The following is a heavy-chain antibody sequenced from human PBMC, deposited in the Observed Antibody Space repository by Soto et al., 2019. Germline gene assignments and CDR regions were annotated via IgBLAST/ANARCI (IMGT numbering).Heavy chain of an antibody. CDR3: AKSVVPAASVYYYMEV. J-gene: IGHJ6*03. V-gene: IGHV3-23*01. Sequence: GGSLRLSCAASGFTFSSYAMSWVRQAPGKGLEWVSAISGSGGSTYYADSVKGRFTISRDNSKNTLYLQMNSLRAEDTAVYYCAKSVVPAASVYYYMEVWGKGTTVTVSS. D-gene: IGHD2-2*01. CDR2: ISGSGGST. CDR1: GFTFSSYA.